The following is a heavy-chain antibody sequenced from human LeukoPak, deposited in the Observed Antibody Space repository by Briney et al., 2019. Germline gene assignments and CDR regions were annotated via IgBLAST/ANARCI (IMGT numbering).Heavy chain of an antibody. CDR3: AKDRTYYSDFTAYYFSTALQHY. J-gene: IGHJ4*02. CDR1: GFTFSNYA. V-gene: IGHV3-23*01. Sequence: GGSLRLSCVASGFTFSNYAMSWVRQAPGGWLECVSGIFGSTGSTYYAGSVKGRVTISRDNSRNTVYLQMNSLRDEDTAVYYCAKDRTYYSDFTAYYFSTALQHYWGQGTLVTVSS. CDR2: IFGSTGST. D-gene: IGHD3-22*01.